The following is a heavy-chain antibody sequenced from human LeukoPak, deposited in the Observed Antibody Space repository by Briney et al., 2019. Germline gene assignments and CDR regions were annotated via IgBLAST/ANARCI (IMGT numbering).Heavy chain of an antibody. J-gene: IGHJ4*02. CDR1: GFTVSSNY. CDR2: ISGSGGTT. Sequence: GGSLRLSCATSGFTVSSNYMSWVRQAPGRGLEWVSAISGSGGTTYYADSVKGRFTISRDNSKNTLYLEMNSLRAEDTAVYYCAKGCASTSCSNFDYWGQGTLVTVSS. D-gene: IGHD2-2*01. CDR3: AKGCASTSCSNFDY. V-gene: IGHV3-23*01.